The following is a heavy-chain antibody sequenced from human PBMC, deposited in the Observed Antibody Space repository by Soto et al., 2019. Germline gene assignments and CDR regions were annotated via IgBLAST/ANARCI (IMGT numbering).Heavy chain of an antibody. CDR2: INHSGRT. V-gene: IGHV4-34*01. D-gene: IGHD7-27*01. CDR3: AGGWGRIFDY. CDR1: GGSFSGYY. Sequence: QVQLQQWGAGLLKPSETLSLTCAVYGGSFSGYYWNWIRQPPGKGLEWIGEINHSGRTNYNPSLNRRVTISVDTYKIQFSLPLRSVTAAETAVYYCAGGWGRIFDYWGQGPLVTVSS. J-gene: IGHJ4*02.